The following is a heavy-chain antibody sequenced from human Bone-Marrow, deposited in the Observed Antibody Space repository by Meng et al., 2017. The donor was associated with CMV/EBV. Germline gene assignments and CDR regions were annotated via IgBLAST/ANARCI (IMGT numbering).Heavy chain of an antibody. CDR3: ARYTGNSASYYYYGMDV. D-gene: IGHD4-23*01. Sequence: ASVKVSCKASGDTFTGYYMHWVRQAPGQGLEWMGWINPNSGGTNYAQKFQGRVTMTRVTSINTAYMELSRLRSDDTAVYYCARYTGNSASYYYYGMDVWGQGTTVTVYS. CDR2: INPNSGGT. CDR1: GDTFTGYY. J-gene: IGHJ6*02. V-gene: IGHV1-2*02.